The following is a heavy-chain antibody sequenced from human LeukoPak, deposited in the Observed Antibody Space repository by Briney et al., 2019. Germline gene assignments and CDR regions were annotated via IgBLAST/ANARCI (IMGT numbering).Heavy chain of an antibody. V-gene: IGHV3-30*02. CDR1: GFTFSDYY. CDR3: ARSRVWGSSSSYYFDY. Sequence: GGSLRLSCVASGFTFSDYYMSWVRQPPGKGLEWVAFIRYDGSNKYYADSVKGRFTISRDNSKNTLYLQMNSLRAEDTAVYYCARSRVWGSSSSYYFDYWGQGTLVTVSS. CDR2: IRYDGSNK. D-gene: IGHD6-6*01. J-gene: IGHJ4*02.